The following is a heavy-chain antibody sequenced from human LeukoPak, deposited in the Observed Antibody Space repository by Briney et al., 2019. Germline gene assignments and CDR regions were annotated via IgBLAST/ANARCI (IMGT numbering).Heavy chain of an antibody. Sequence: PSETLSLTCTVPGGSISSYYWSWIRQPPGEGLGWVGHIFFSGSPNYNPSLKSRVTISVDTSKGQFSLKLSSVTAADTAVYYCASRAAAYYDILTGSEDYYFDYWGQGTLVTVSS. V-gene: IGHV4-59*08. CDR2: IFFSGSP. CDR1: GGSISSYY. CDR3: ASRAAAYYDILTGSEDYYFDY. D-gene: IGHD3-9*01. J-gene: IGHJ4*02.